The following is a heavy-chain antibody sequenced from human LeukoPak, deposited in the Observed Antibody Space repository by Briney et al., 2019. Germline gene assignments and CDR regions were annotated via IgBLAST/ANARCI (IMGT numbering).Heavy chain of an antibody. CDR1: GYTFTANY. Sequence: ASVKVSCKASGYTFTANYIHWVRQAPGRGLEWMGWINPNSAATSYAQNFEGRVTMTRDTSMTTHYMELSRLTSDDTAVYYCARGVGSSWFADWGQGTLVTVSS. D-gene: IGHD6-13*01. CDR2: INPNSAAT. CDR3: ARGVGSSWFAD. J-gene: IGHJ5*02. V-gene: IGHV1-2*02.